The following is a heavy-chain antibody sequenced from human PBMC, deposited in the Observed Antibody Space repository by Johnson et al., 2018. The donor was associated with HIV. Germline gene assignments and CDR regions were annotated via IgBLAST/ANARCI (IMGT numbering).Heavy chain of an antibody. Sequence: VQLVESGGGLVQPGRSVRLSCAASGFTFDDYGLSWVRQAPGKGLEWVSGMNWNGGSTGYADSVKGRCTISRDNAKSSLYLQMNSLRAEDTALYYCVRGHFDSSGFYSDAFDIWGQGTVVTVSS. D-gene: IGHD3-22*01. J-gene: IGHJ3*02. CDR1: GFTFDDYG. CDR3: VRGHFDSSGFYSDAFDI. V-gene: IGHV3-20*04. CDR2: MNWNGGST.